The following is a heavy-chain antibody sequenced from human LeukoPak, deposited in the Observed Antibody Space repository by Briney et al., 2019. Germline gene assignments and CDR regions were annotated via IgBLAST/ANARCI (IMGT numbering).Heavy chain of an antibody. J-gene: IGHJ5*02. V-gene: IGHV4-34*01. CDR1: GGSISSYY. CDR3: ARHFRARYFDWLSYPSYNWFDP. CDR2: INHSGST. D-gene: IGHD3-9*01. Sequence: SETLSLTCTVPGGSISSYYWSWIRQPPGKGLEWIGEINHSGSTNYNPSLKSRVTISVDTSKNQFSLKLSSVTAADTAVYYCARHFRARYFDWLSYPSYNWFDPWGQGTLVTVSS.